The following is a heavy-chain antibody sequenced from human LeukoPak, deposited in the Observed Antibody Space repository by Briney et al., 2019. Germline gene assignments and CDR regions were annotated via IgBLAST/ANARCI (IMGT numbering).Heavy chain of an antibody. V-gene: IGHV3-21*01. CDR2: ISSSSSYI. J-gene: IGHJ4*02. CDR1: GFTFSSYG. CDR3: ARDGEGVGFDF. D-gene: IGHD7-27*01. Sequence: GGSLRLSCAASGFTFSSYGMSWVRQAPGKGLEWVSSISSSSSYIYYADSVKGRFTISRDNAKNSLYLQMNSLRAEDTAVYYCARDGEGVGFDFWGQGTLVTVSS.